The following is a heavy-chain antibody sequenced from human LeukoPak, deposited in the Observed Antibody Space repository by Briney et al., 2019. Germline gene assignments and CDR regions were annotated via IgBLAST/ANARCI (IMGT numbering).Heavy chain of an antibody. CDR2: ISAYNGNT. J-gene: IGHJ6*03. D-gene: IGHD6-13*01. CDR3: AREFSLAAGTNYYYYMDV. CDR1: GYTFTRYG. V-gene: IGHV1-18*01. Sequence: ASVKVSCKASGYTFTRYGISWVRQAPGQGLEWKGWISAYNGNTNYAQKLQGRVTMTTDTSTSTAYMELRSLRSDDTAVYYCAREFSLAAGTNYYYYMDVWGKGTTVTVSS.